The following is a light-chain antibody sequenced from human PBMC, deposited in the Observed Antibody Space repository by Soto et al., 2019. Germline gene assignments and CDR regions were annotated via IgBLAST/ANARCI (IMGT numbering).Light chain of an antibody. CDR1: QNIVNW. Sequence: DIQMTQSPSTLSASVGDRVTITCRARQNIVNWLAWYQQKPGKAPNLLIYKTSTLQRGVPSRFSGSGSGTEFTLTISSLQPDDFATYYCQQYNSYSLYTFGQGTKLEIK. CDR2: KTS. V-gene: IGKV1-5*03. J-gene: IGKJ2*01. CDR3: QQYNSYSLYT.